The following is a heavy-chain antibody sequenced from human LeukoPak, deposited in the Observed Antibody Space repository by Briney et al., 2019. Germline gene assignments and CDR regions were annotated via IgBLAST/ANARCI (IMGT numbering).Heavy chain of an antibody. CDR3: ARGAFGGVAIDY. Sequence: KASETLSLTRAVYGGSFSGYYWSRIRQPPGKGLEWIGEINHSGSTNYNPSLKSRVTISVDTSKNQFSLKLSSVTAAETAVYYCARGAFGGVAIDYWGQGTLVTVSS. V-gene: IGHV4-34*01. CDR2: INHSGST. J-gene: IGHJ4*02. D-gene: IGHD3-16*01. CDR1: GGSFSGYY.